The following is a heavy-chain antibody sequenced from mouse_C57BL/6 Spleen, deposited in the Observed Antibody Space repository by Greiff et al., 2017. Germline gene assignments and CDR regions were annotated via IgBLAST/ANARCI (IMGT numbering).Heavy chain of an antibody. CDR3: ASGGYGNYGGTMGY. CDR1: GYTFTSYW. D-gene: IGHD2-1*01. Sequence: QVQLQQPGTELVKPGASVKLSCKASGYTFTSYWMHWVKQRPGQGLEWIGNITPSNGGTNYNEKFTSKATLTVDKSSSTAYMQLSSLTSENSAVDYCASGGYGNYGGTMGYWGQGTSVTVSS. V-gene: IGHV1-53*01. J-gene: IGHJ4*01. CDR2: ITPSNGGT.